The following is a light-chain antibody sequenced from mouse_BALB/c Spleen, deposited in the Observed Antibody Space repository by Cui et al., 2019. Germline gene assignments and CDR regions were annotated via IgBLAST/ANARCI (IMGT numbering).Light chain of an antibody. CDR2: RTS. J-gene: IGKJ1*01. CDR1: SSVSY. CDR3: QQWSSYPRT. V-gene: IGKV4-68*01. Sequence: QLVLPHHPALMSSSPGEKVTMTCSASSSVSYMYWYQQKPGSSPKPLIYRTSNLASGVPARFSGSGSGTSYSLTISSMEAEDAATYYCQQWSSYPRTFGGGTKLEMK.